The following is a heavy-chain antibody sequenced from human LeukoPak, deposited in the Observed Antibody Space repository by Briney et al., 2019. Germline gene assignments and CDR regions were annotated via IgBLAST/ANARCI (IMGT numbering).Heavy chain of an antibody. J-gene: IGHJ4*02. CDR1: GASIGSYY. Sequence: SETLSLTCNVSGASIGSYYWSWIRQPAGKGLEWIGRIYTSGSTNYNPSLKSRVAISVDTSKNQFSLKLSSVTAADTAVYYCARTSGWYGGVDYWGQGTLVTVSS. CDR3: ARTSGWYGGVDY. CDR2: IYTSGST. D-gene: IGHD6-19*01. V-gene: IGHV4-4*07.